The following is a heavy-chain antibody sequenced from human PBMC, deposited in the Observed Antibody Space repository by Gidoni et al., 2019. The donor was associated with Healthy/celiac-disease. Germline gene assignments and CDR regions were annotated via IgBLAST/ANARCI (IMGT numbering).Heavy chain of an antibody. D-gene: IGHD2-15*01. Sequence: QVQLVQSGAEVKKPGASVKVSCKASGYTFTSYDINWVRQATGQGLEWMGWMNPNRGNTGYAQKFQGRVTMTRNTSISTAYMELSSLRSEYTAVYYCARGYCSGGSCYSWVDGMDVWGQGTTVTVSS. V-gene: IGHV1-8*01. CDR2: MNPNRGNT. CDR3: ARGYCSGGSCYSWVDGMDV. CDR1: GYTFTSYD. J-gene: IGHJ6*02.